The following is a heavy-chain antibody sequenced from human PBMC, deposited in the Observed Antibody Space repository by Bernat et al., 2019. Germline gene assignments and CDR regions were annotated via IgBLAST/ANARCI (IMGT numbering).Heavy chain of an antibody. CDR1: GFTFSDYW. V-gene: IGHV3-74*01. J-gene: IGHJ4*02. CDR3: ARGGIAARIDY. D-gene: IGHD6-6*01. Sequence: EVQLVESGGGLVQPGGSLRLSCAASGFTFSDYWMHWVRQAPGKGLLWVSCINSDESGTSYADSVKGRFAISRDNAKNTLYLQMNSLRAEDTAVYYCARGGIAARIDYWGQGTLVTVSS. CDR2: INSDESGT.